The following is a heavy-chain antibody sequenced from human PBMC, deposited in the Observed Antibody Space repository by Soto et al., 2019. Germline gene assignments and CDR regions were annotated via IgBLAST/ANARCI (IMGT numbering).Heavy chain of an antibody. Sequence: GGSLRLSCAASGFTFSDYYMSWIRQAPGKGLEYISYTTSAGTTIYYADSVKGRFTVSRDNAKNSLYLQMNNLRAEDAAVYYCVRTGGLDYWGQGTLVTVSS. CDR1: GFTFSDYY. V-gene: IGHV3-11*01. CDR3: VRTGGLDY. D-gene: IGHD3-10*01. CDR2: TTSAGTTI. J-gene: IGHJ4*02.